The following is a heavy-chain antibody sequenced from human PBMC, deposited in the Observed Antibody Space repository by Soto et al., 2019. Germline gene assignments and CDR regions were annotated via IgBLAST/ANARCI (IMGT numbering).Heavy chain of an antibody. CDR3: ARGRGSIAAAGTGRQFDY. J-gene: IGHJ4*02. Sequence: SETPSLTCAVYGGSFSGYYWSWIRQPPGKGLEWIGEINHSGSTNYNPSLKSRVTISVDTSKNQFSLKLSSVTAADTAVYYCARGRGSIAAAGTGRQFDYWGQGTLVTVSS. V-gene: IGHV4-34*01. CDR1: GGSFSGYY. D-gene: IGHD6-13*01. CDR2: INHSGST.